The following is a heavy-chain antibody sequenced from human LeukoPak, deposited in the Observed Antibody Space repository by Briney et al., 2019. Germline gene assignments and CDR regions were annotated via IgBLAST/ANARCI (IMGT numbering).Heavy chain of an antibody. CDR3: AKVPQD. V-gene: IGHV3-30*02. CDR2: IQYDGSNK. CDR1: GFTFSSYG. J-gene: IGHJ6*04. Sequence: GGSLSLSCVASGFTFSSYGMHWVRQAPGKGLEWVAFIQYDGSNKYYADSVKGRFTISRDNSKNTLYLQMNSLRAEDTAVYYCAKVPQDWGKGTTVTVSS.